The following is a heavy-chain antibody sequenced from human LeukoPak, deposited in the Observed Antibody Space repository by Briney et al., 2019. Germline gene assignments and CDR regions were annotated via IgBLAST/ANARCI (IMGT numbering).Heavy chain of an antibody. Sequence: ASVKVSCKASGYTFTYYYMHWVRQAPGQGLEWMGWINPNSGGTNYAQKFQGRVTMTRDTSISTAYMELSRLRSDDTAVYYCARGYSGYDGPFDYWGQGTLVTVSS. CDR1: GYTFTYYY. CDR2: INPNSGGT. CDR3: ARGYSGYDGPFDY. J-gene: IGHJ4*02. D-gene: IGHD5-12*01. V-gene: IGHV1-2*02.